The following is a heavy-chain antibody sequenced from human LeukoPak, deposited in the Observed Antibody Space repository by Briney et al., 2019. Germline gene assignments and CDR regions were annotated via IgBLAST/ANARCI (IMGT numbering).Heavy chain of an antibody. CDR2: INQGGSVK. D-gene: IGHD5-12*01. V-gene: IGHV3-7*01. J-gene: IGHJ4*02. CDR3: ARVGYSGWNLEY. CDR1: GFTFRSYW. Sequence: PGGSLRLSCAASGFTFRSYWMSWVRQAPGKGLEWVANINQGGSVKYYADSVKGRFTISRDDAKNSLYVQTNSLRDEDTAVYYCARVGYSGWNLEYWGQGTLVTVSS.